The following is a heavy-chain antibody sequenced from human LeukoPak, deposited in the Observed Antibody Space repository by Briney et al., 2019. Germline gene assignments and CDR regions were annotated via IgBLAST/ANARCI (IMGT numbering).Heavy chain of an antibody. CDR3: ATMASNVFEY. CDR2: IKPDGREK. CDR1: GSTLSNYL. V-gene: IGHV3-7*03. Sequence: GGSLRLSCAASGSTLSNYLITWVHQAPGKGLEWVANIKPDGREKYYMPSVKGRFTISRDSAKNSFYLQMNSLRAEDTAVYYCATMASNVFEYWGQGTLVTVSS. D-gene: IGHD5-24*01. J-gene: IGHJ4*02.